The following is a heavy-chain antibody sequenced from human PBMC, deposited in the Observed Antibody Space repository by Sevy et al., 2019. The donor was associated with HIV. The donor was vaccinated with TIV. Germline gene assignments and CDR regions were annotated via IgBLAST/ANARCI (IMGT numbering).Heavy chain of an antibody. CDR2: LAFGCGRI. D-gene: IGHD2-8*01. CDR1: GFNFNIYS. CDR3: AREGCTKPHDY. V-gene: IGHV3-23*01. J-gene: IGHJ4*02. Sequence: GGSLRLSCVASGFNFNIYSMSWVRQAPGKRLEWVSTLAFGCGRINHADSVQGRFTMSRDDYKKTVYLEMNSLGPEDTAVYYCAREGCTKPHDYWGQGTLVTVSS.